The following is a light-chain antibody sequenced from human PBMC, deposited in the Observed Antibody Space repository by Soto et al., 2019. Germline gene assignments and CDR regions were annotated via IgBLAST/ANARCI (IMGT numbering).Light chain of an antibody. Sequence: QSVLTQPPSVSGAPGQRVTISCTGSSSNIGAGYDVHWYQQLPGTAPKLLIYGNINRPSGVPDRFSGSKSGTSASLAITGLQAEDEADYYCQSYDSSLLGVFGGGTKLTVL. CDR3: QSYDSSLLGV. CDR1: SSNIGAGYD. V-gene: IGLV1-40*01. CDR2: GNI. J-gene: IGLJ3*02.